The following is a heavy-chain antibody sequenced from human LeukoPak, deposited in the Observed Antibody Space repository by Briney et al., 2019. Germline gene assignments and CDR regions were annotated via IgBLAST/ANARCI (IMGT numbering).Heavy chain of an antibody. Sequence: PGRSLRLSCAASGFTFSSYAMHWVRQAPGKGLEWVAVISYDGSDKYYADSVKGRVTISRDNSKNTLYVQMNSLRVEDTALYYCAKDFRVAAAGTATDYFESWGQGSLVTVSS. CDR2: ISYDGSDK. D-gene: IGHD6-13*01. CDR3: AKDFRVAAAGTATDYFES. J-gene: IGHJ4*02. V-gene: IGHV3-30*18. CDR1: GFTFSSYA.